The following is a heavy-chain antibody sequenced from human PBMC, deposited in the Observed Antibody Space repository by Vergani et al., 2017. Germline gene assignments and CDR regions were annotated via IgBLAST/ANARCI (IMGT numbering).Heavy chain of an antibody. CDR2: INQGGRT. J-gene: IGHJ6*02. D-gene: IGHD2-15*01. Sequence: QLQLQESGSGLVKPSQTLSLTCAVSGGSISSGGYSWSWIRQPPGKGLEWIGEINQGGRTNYNPSLKSRVTISVDTSKNQFSLKLSSVTAADTAVYYCARGDYCSGGSCYQDYYYGMDVWGQGTTVTVSS. CDR1: GGSISSGGYS. V-gene: IGHV4-30-2*01. CDR3: ARGDYCSGGSCYQDYYYGMDV.